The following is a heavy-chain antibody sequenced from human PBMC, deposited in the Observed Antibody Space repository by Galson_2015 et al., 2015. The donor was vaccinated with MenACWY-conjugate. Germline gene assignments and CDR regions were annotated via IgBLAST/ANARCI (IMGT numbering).Heavy chain of an antibody. V-gene: IGHV5-51*01. CDR3: ARHPPGGRGMDV. CDR2: ISPGDSET. Sequence: QSGASVKKPGESLKISCKGSGSTFTPYWVGWVRQLPGKGLEWMGIISPGDSETRYSPAFQGQVTISADKSISTAYVQWDSLQASDTAMYYCARHPPGGRGMDVWGQGTTVTVSS. CDR1: GSTFTPYW. D-gene: IGHD1-26*01. J-gene: IGHJ6*02.